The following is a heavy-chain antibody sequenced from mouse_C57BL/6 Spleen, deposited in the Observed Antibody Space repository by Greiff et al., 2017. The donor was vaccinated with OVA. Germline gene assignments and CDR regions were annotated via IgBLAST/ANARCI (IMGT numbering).Heavy chain of an antibody. CDR1: GFTFSSYA. J-gene: IGHJ4*01. Sequence: EVQVVESGGGLVKPGGSLKLSCAASGFTFSSYAMSWVRQTPEKRLEWVATISDGGSYTYYPDNVKGRFTISRDNAKNNLYLQMSHLKSEDTAMDYCARVGDSRAMDYWGQGTSVTVSS. D-gene: IGHD3-1*01. V-gene: IGHV5-4*01. CDR3: ARVGDSRAMDY. CDR2: ISDGGSYT.